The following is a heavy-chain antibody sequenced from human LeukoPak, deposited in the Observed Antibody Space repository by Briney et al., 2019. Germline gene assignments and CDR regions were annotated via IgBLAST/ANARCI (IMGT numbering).Heavy chain of an antibody. V-gene: IGHV3-21*01. J-gene: IGHJ6*02. CDR2: ISSSSSYM. D-gene: IGHD3-10*01. Sequence: GGSLRLSCAASGFTFSSYSMNWVRQAPGKGLEWVSSISSSSSYMYYADSVKGRFTISRDNAKNSLYLQMNSLRAEDTAVYYCARDGTDHLWFGELSLSYGMDVWGQGTTVTVSS. CDR3: ARDGTDHLWFGELSLSYGMDV. CDR1: GFTFSSYS.